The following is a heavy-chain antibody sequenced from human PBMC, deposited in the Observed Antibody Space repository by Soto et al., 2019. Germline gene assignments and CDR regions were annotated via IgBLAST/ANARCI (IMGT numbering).Heavy chain of an antibody. Sequence: QVQVVESGGGVVQPGRSLRLSCAASGFTFSRYAIHWVRQAPGKGLEWVAVISRDGTNKYYVDSVKGRFTISRDNSRNTLYLQMISLRHEHAAVYYCARSRSGAVADSFDFWGQGTLVTVSS. CDR3: ARSRSGAVADSFDF. D-gene: IGHD3-10*01. CDR2: ISRDGTNK. CDR1: GFTFSRYA. V-gene: IGHV3-30*04. J-gene: IGHJ4*02.